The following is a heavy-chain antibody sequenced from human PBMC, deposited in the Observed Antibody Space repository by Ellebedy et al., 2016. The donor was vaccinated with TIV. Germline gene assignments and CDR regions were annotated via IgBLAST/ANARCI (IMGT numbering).Heavy chain of an antibody. CDR2: ISGGSENT. V-gene: IGHV3-23*01. Sequence: GESLKISXATSGFTFSSYAMSWVRQAPGKGLEWVSAISGGSENTHYADSVKGRFTISRDNSKNTLYLQMNSLRAEDTAVYYCAKYGYNSGSYYHDYWGQGTLVTVSS. CDR1: GFTFSSYA. CDR3: AKYGYNSGSYYHDY. J-gene: IGHJ4*02. D-gene: IGHD3-10*01.